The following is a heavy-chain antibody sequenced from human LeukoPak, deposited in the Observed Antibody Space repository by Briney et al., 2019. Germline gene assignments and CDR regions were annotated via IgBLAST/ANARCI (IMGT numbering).Heavy chain of an antibody. V-gene: IGHV3-73*01. J-gene: IGHJ5*02. CDR1: GFTFSGSA. CDR2: IRSKANSYAT. Sequence: GGSLRLSCAASGFTFSGSAMHWVRQASGKGLEWVGRIRSKANSYATAYAASVKGRFTTSRDDSKNTAYLQMNSLKTEDTAVYYCTVVIAVAGTWGQGTLVTVSS. D-gene: IGHD6-19*01. CDR3: TVVIAVAGT.